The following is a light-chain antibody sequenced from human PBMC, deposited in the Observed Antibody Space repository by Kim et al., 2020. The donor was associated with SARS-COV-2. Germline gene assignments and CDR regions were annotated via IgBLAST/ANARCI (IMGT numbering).Light chain of an antibody. V-gene: IGLV2-11*01. Sequence: QSVTLSCPGGSSDIGGYDLVSWCTRRPGKAPKVIIYDVTRRPSGVPDHFSGSKSGNTASLIISGLQADDEADYYCCSYAGNDTFFVFGTGTKVTVL. CDR1: SSDIGGYDL. CDR3: CSYAGNDTFFV. CDR2: DVT. J-gene: IGLJ1*01.